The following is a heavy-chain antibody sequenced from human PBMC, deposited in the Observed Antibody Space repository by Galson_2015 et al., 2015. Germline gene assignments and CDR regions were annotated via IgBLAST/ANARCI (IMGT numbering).Heavy chain of an antibody. J-gene: IGHJ6*02. V-gene: IGHV3-23*01. CDR2: ISGSGAST. CDR3: AKESVDCSSSSCYGGYYYYGMDV. Sequence: SLRLSCAASGFTFSSSAMSWVRQAPGKGLEWVSTISGSGASTYYADSVKGRFTISRDNSKNTLYLQMNSLRAEDTAVYYCAKESVDCSSSSCYGGYYYYGMDVWGQGTTVTVSS. CDR1: GFTFSSSA. D-gene: IGHD2-2*01.